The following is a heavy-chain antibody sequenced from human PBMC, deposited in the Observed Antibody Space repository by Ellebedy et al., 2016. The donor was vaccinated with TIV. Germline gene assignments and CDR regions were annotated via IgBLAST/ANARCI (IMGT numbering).Heavy chain of an antibody. V-gene: IGHV3-23*01. D-gene: IGHD3-3*01. CDR2: ISGSGGST. J-gene: IGHJ6*02. CDR3: ATDRVVIALYYYYYGMDV. CDR1: GFTFSSYA. Sequence: GGSLRLXXAASGFTFSSYAMSWVRQAPGKGLEWVSAISGSGGSTYYADSVKGRFTISRDNSKNTLYLQMNSLRAEDTAVYYCATDRVVIALYYYYYGMDVWGQGTTATVSS.